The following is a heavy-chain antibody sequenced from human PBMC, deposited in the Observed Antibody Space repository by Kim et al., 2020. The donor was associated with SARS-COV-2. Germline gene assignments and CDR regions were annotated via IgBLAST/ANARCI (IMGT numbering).Heavy chain of an antibody. Sequence: SQTLSLTCAISGDSVSSNSGVWNWIRQSPSRGFEWLGRTYYRSKWYNDYALSVKGRITITPDTSKNQFSLQLRSVSPEDTAVYFCARDAPGNSLFDYWGQGTVVTVSS. CDR3: ARDAPGNSLFDY. CDR2: TYYRSKWYN. D-gene: IGHD5-18*01. V-gene: IGHV6-1*01. J-gene: IGHJ4*02. CDR1: GDSVSSNSGV.